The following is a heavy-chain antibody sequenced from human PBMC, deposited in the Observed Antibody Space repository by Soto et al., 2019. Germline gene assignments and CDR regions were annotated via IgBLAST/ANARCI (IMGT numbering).Heavy chain of an antibody. CDR3: AKVLDIVVVPAVYY. CDR1: GFTFSSYS. V-gene: IGHV3-48*01. D-gene: IGHD2-2*01. CDR2: ISSSSSTI. J-gene: IGHJ4*02. Sequence: HPGGSLRLSCAASGFTFSSYSINWVRQAPGKGLEWVSSISSSSSTIYYAGSVKGRFTISRDNSKNTLYLQMNSLRAEDTAVYYCAKVLDIVVVPAVYYWGQGTLVTVSS.